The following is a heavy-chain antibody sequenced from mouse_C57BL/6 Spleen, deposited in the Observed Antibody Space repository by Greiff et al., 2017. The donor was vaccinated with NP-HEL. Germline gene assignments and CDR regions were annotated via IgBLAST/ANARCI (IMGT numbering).Heavy chain of an antibody. V-gene: IGHV1-19*01. D-gene: IGHD1-1*01. CDR1: GYTFTDYY. CDR2: INPYNGGT. CDR3: AREGTTVDYAMDY. Sequence: VQLKESGPVLVKPGASVKMSCKASGYTFTDYYMNWVKQSHGKSLEWIGVINPYNGGTSYNQKFKGKATLTVDKSSSTAYMELNSLTSEDSAVYYCAREGTTVDYAMDYWGQGTSVTVSS. J-gene: IGHJ4*01.